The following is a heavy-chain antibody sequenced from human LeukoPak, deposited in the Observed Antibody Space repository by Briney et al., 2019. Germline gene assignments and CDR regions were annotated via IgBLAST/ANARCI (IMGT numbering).Heavy chain of an antibody. J-gene: IGHJ5*02. CDR1: GFTFSSYS. Sequence: SGGSLRLSCAASGFTFSSYSMNWVRQAPGKGLEWVSSISGSSSYIYYADSVKGRFTISRDNAKNSLYLQMNSLRAEDTAVYYCARYRNWFDPWGQGTLVTVSS. V-gene: IGHV3-21*01. D-gene: IGHD4-17*01. CDR3: ARYRNWFDP. CDR2: ISGSSSYI.